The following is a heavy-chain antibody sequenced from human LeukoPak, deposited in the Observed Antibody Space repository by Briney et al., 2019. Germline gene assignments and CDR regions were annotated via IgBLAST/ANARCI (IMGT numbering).Heavy chain of an antibody. CDR3: AKDRRGYTYNFDF. D-gene: IGHD5-18*01. Sequence: PGRSLRPSCAASGFTFSSYGMHWVRQAPGKGLEWAAVISNDGSNKYYADSVKGRFTVSRDNSKNTLYLQMNSLRAEDTAVFYCAKDRRGYTYNFDFWGQGTLVTVSS. V-gene: IGHV3-30*18. CDR2: ISNDGSNK. CDR1: GFTFSSYG. J-gene: IGHJ4*02.